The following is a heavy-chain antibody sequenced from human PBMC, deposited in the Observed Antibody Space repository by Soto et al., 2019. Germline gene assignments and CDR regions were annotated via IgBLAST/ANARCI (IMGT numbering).Heavy chain of an antibody. CDR1: GGSISSGGYY. D-gene: IGHD4-4*01. Sequence: SETLSLTCPVSGGSISSGGYYWSWIRQHPGKGLEWIGYIYYSGSTYYNPSLKSRVTISVDTSKNQFSLKLSSVTAADTAVYYCARVQGRWPTVSPYYYYYGMDVWGQGTTVTVSS. CDR3: ARVQGRWPTVSPYYYYYGMDV. J-gene: IGHJ6*02. V-gene: IGHV4-31*03. CDR2: IYYSGST.